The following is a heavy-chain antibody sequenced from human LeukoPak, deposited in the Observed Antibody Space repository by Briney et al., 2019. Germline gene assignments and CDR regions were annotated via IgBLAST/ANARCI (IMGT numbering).Heavy chain of an antibody. CDR3: ARPYYYDSGGDNAFDI. J-gene: IGHJ3*02. CDR1: GGSIRSYY. CDR2: IYYSGTT. V-gene: IGHV4-59*08. Sequence: SETLSLTCTVSGGSIRSYYWSWIRQPPGKGLEWMGYIYYSGTTNYNPSLKSRVTISVDTSKNQFSLKLSSVTAADTAVYYCARPYYYDSGGDNAFDIWGQGTMVTVSS. D-gene: IGHD3-22*01.